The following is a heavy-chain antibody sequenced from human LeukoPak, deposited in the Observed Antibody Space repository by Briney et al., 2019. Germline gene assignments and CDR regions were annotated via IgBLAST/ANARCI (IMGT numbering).Heavy chain of an antibody. V-gene: IGHV4-59*01. D-gene: IGHD2-2*02. CDR1: GGSISSYY. CDR3: ARLYCSGTSCYIGI. Sequence: SETLSLTCTVSGGSISSYYWSWIRQPPGKGLEWIGYIYYSGSTDYNPSLKSRVTISVDTSKNQFSLKLSSVTAADTAVYHCARLYCSGTSCYIGIWGQGTMVTVSS. J-gene: IGHJ3*02. CDR2: IYYSGST.